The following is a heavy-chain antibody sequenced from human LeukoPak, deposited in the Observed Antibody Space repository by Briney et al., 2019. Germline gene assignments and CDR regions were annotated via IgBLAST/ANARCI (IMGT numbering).Heavy chain of an antibody. CDR1: GFTFSTYW. CDR2: IKEDGSEE. J-gene: IGHJ6*02. V-gene: IGHV3-7*05. Sequence: GGSLRLSCTASGFTFSTYWMSWVRQTPEKGLEWVANIKEDGSEEVYVDSVKGRFTISRDNAKNSLYLQMNSLRAEDTAVYYCARDMGASYYGMDVWGQGTTVTVSS. D-gene: IGHD3-10*01. CDR3: ARDMGASYYGMDV.